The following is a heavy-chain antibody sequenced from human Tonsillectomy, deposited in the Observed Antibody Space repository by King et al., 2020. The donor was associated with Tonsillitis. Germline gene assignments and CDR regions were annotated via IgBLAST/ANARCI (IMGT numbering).Heavy chain of an antibody. V-gene: IGHV3-43*01. J-gene: IGHJ4*02. D-gene: IGHD2-15*01. CDR1: GFTFDHYT. Sequence: QLVQSGGVVVQPGGSLRLSCAASGFTFDHYTMHWVRHAPGKGLEWVSLITSDGGYTYYADSVKGRFTISRDNSKNSLHLQMNSLRTEDTALYYCTTERMKFFDYWGQGTLVTVSS. CDR2: ITSDGGYT. CDR3: TTERMKFFDY.